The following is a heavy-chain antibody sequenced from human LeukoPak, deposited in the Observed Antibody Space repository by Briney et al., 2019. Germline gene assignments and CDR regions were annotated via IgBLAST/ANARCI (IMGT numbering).Heavy chain of an antibody. V-gene: IGHV3-30-3*01. CDR2: ISNDGSNK. J-gene: IGHJ4*02. CDR1: GFTFSSYA. CDR3: AKGYTYGSD. D-gene: IGHD5-18*01. Sequence: GGSLRLSCAASGFTFSSYAMHWVRQAPGKGLEWVAVISNDGSNKYYADSVKGRFTISRDNSKNTLYLQMNSLRAEDTAVYYCAKGYTYGSDWGQGTLVTVSS.